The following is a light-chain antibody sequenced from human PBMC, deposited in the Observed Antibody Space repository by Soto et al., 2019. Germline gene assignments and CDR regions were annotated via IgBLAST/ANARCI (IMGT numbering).Light chain of an antibody. J-gene: IGLJ2*01. CDR2: EVN. Sequence: QSALTQPPSASGSPGQSVTIPCAGTSTDVGEYNYVSWYQQHPGKVPKLIIFEVNKRPSGVPDRFSGSKSGDTASLTVSGLQAEDEADYYCSSYAGSLVVFGGGTKLTVL. V-gene: IGLV2-8*01. CDR3: SSYAGSLVV. CDR1: STDVGEYNY.